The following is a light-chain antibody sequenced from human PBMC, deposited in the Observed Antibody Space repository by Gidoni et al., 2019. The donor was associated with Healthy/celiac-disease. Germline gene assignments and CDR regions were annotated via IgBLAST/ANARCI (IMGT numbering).Light chain of an antibody. CDR2: AAS. CDR3: QQSYSTLP. J-gene: IGKJ4*01. Sequence: IQMTQSPSSLSASVGDRVTITCRASQSISSYLNWYQQKPGKAPKPLIYAASSLQSGVPSRFSGSGSGTDFTLTISSLQPEDFATYYCQQSYSTLPFGGGTKVEIK. CDR1: QSISSY. V-gene: IGKV1-39*01.